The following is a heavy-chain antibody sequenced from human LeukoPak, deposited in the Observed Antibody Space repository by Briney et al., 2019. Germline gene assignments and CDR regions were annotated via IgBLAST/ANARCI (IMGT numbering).Heavy chain of an antibody. Sequence: PSETLSLTCTVSGGSVSSGSYYWGWIRQPPGKGLEWIGYIYYSGSTNYNPSLKSRVTISVDTSKNQFSLKLSSVTAADTAVYYCAREYSSGWASFDYWGQGTLVTVSS. D-gene: IGHD6-19*01. CDR3: AREYSSGWASFDY. J-gene: IGHJ4*02. V-gene: IGHV4-61*01. CDR1: GGSVSSGSYY. CDR2: IYYSGST.